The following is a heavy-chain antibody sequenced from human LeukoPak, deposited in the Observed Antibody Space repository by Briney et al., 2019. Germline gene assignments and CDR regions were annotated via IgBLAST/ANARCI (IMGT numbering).Heavy chain of an antibody. CDR2: IRYYGCNK. CDR1: GFTLSSYG. J-gene: IGHJ4*02. D-gene: IGHD3-10*01. Sequence: GGPLRLSCAASGFTLSSYGMHWVRQSPGKGLEWGAFIRYYGCNKYYADSVKGRSTISRDNSKNTLYLQMNRLRAEDTAVYYCAKDRGSGSSQYYFVYWGQGTLVTVSS. CDR3: AKDRGSGSSQYYFVY. V-gene: IGHV3-30*02.